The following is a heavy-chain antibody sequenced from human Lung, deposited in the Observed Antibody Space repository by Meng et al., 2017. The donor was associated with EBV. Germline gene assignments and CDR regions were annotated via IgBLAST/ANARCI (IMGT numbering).Heavy chain of an antibody. D-gene: IGHD2-8*01. CDR1: GFTFSSYS. CDR3: VRNGANMEDLDD. V-gene: IGHV3-21*01. J-gene: IGHJ4*02. CDR2: VTHSSSSI. Sequence: EVQLVESXXGLVQXGGSLRLSCAASGFTFSSYSMNWVRQAPGKGLEWVSSVTHSSSSIYYALSVKGRFTISRDNAKNSLYLQMNSLRNEDTAVYYCVRNGANMEDLDDWGQGTLVTVYS.